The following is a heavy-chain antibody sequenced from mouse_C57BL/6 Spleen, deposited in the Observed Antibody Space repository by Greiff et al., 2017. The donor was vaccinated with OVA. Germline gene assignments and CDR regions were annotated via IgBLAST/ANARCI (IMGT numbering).Heavy chain of an antibody. CDR2: IYPGSGNT. J-gene: IGHJ2*01. CDR3: ARSGVPLFDY. V-gene: IGHV1-76*01. D-gene: IGHD2-14*01. Sequence: QVQLQQSGAELVRPGASVKLSCKASGYTFTDYYINWVKQRPGQGLEWIARIYPGSGNTYYNEKFKGKATLTAEKSSSTAYMQLSSLTSEDSAVYFCARSGVPLFDYWGQGTTLTVSS. CDR1: GYTFTDYY.